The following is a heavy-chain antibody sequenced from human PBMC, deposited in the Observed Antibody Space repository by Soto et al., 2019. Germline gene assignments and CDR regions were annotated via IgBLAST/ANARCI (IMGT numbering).Heavy chain of an antibody. CDR3: ARDYGRSAAGISYYYYGMDV. CDR1: GGSISSGGYY. Sequence: QVQLQESGPGLVKPSQTLSLTCTVSGGSISSGGYYWSWIRQHPGKGLEWIGYIYYSGSTYYNPSHKSRVTISVDTSKNQFSLKLSSVTAADTAVYYCARDYGRSAAGISYYYYGMDVWGQGTTVTVSS. D-gene: IGHD6-13*01. V-gene: IGHV4-31*03. CDR2: IYYSGST. J-gene: IGHJ6*02.